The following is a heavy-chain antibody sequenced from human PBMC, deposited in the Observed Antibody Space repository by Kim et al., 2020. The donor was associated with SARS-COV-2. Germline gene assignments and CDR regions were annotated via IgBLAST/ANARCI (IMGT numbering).Heavy chain of an antibody. V-gene: IGHV4-30-4*01. CDR2: IYYSGST. CDR1: GGSISSGDYY. CDR3: AREGREMATISAFDI. D-gene: IGHD5-12*01. Sequence: SETLSLTCTVSGGSISSGDYYWSWIRQPPGKGLEWIGYIYYSGSTYYNPSLKSRVTISVDTSKNQFSLKLSSVTAADTAVYYCAREGREMATISAFDIWGQGTMVTVSS. J-gene: IGHJ3*02.